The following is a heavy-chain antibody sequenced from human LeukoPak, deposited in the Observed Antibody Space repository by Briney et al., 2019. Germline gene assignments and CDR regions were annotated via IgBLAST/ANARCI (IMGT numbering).Heavy chain of an antibody. CDR3: ARGEDIVVVPAAQAWFDP. CDR2: IYYSGST. J-gene: IGHJ5*02. CDR1: GGSISSYY. V-gene: IGHV4-59*01. Sequence: SETLSLTCTVSGGSISSYYWSWIRQPPGKGLEWIGYIYYSGSTNYNPSLKSRVTISADTSKNQFSLKLSSVTAADTAVYYCARGEDIVVVPAAQAWFDPWGQGTLVTVSS. D-gene: IGHD2-2*01.